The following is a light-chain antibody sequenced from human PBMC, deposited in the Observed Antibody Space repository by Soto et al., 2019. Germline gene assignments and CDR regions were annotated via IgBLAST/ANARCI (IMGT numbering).Light chain of an antibody. CDR3: QSYDTSLSAPYV. CDR1: SSNIWAGFD. CDR2: VDN. Sequence: QSVLTQPPSVSGAPGQRVTISCTGTSSNIWAGFDVHWYQQLPGAAPKLLIYVDNNRPSGVPDRFSASKSGTSASLAITGLQAEDEADYYCQSYDTSLSAPYVFGTGTKLTVL. V-gene: IGLV1-40*01. J-gene: IGLJ1*01.